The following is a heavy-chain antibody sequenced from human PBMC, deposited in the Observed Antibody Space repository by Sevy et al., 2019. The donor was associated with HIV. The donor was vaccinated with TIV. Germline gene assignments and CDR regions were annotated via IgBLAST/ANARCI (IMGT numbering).Heavy chain of an antibody. D-gene: IGHD2-15*01. CDR3: ARVLGYCSGGSCYDEYFQH. CDR1: GFTFSSYW. J-gene: IGHJ1*01. CDR2: IKQDGSEK. Sequence: GGFLRLSCAASGFTFSSYWMSWVRQAPGKGLEWVANIKQDGSEKYYVDSVKGRFTISRDNAKNSLYLQMNSLRAEDTAVYYCARVLGYCSGGSCYDEYFQHWGQGTLVTVSS. V-gene: IGHV3-7*01.